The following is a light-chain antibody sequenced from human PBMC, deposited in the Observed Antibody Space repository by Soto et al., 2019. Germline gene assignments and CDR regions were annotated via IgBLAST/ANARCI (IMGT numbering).Light chain of an antibody. V-gene: IGKV3-15*01. Sequence: EIVMTQSPATLSVSPGERATLSCRASQSISSNLAWYQQKPGQAPRLLIYGASTRATGFPARFSGSGSGTDFTLTISSLQSEDFATYYCQQASTFPFTFGGGTEVQIK. CDR1: QSISSN. J-gene: IGKJ4*01. CDR3: QQASTFPFT. CDR2: GAS.